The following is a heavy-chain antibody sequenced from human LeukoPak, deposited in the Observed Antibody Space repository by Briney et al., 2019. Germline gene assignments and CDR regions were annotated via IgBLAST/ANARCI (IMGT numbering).Heavy chain of an antibody. CDR1: GFTFSSYS. CDR2: ISSSSSYI. Sequence: PGGSLRLSCAASGFTFSSYSMNWVRQAPGKGLEWVSSISSSSSYIYYADSVKGRFTISRDNAKNSLYLQMNSLRAEDTAVYYCARASSWDLFYYFDYWGQGTLVTVSS. D-gene: IGHD1-26*01. V-gene: IGHV3-21*01. J-gene: IGHJ4*02. CDR3: ARASSWDLFYYFDY.